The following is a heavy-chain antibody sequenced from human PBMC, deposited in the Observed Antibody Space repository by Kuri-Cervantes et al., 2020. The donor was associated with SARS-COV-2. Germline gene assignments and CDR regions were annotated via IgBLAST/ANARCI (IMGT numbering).Heavy chain of an antibody. Sequence: GESLKISGAAFVFTFSSYWMHWVRQAPGKGLVWVSRINSDGSSTSYADSVKGRFTISRDNSKNTLYLKMNSLRAEDTAVYYCAGLYSSSWSYDYWGQGTLVTVSS. D-gene: IGHD6-13*01. J-gene: IGHJ4*02. CDR3: AGLYSSSWSYDY. CDR1: VFTFSSYW. CDR2: INSDGSST. V-gene: IGHV3-74*01.